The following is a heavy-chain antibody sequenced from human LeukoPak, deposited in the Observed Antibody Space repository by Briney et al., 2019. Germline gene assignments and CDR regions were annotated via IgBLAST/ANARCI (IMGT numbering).Heavy chain of an antibody. J-gene: IGHJ4*02. CDR1: GDSISSFY. D-gene: IGHD3-10*01. Sequence: SETLSLTCTVSGDSISSFYWNWIRQPPGKGLEWIGFIYYSGSTNYNPSLKSRVTISVDKSKNQFSLKLSSVTAADTAVYYCASNYGSGSYYRDYWGQGTLVTVSS. CDR3: ASNYGSGSYYRDY. CDR2: IYYSGST. V-gene: IGHV4-59*12.